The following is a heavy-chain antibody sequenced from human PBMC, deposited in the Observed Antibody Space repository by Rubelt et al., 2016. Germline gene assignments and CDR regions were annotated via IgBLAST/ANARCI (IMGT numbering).Heavy chain of an antibody. CDR1: GGSISSSSYY. CDR3: AREGNSYDNSGFYID. Sequence: QLQLQESGPGLVKPSETLSLTCTVSGGSISSSSYYWGWIRQPPGKGLEWIGSIHYSGNTYYNPSLKSRVAIALDTSKNHFSLRVSSVTAADTAMYYCAREGNSYDNSGFYIDWGQGTLVTVSS. V-gene: IGHV4-39*07. D-gene: IGHD3-22*01. J-gene: IGHJ4*02. CDR2: IHYSGNT.